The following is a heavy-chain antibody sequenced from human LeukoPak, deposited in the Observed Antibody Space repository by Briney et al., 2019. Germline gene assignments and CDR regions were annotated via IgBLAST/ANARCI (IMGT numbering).Heavy chain of an antibody. CDR3: ASMNDYVWGSYRYRDY. CDR1: GFTFSSYS. J-gene: IGHJ4*02. V-gene: IGHV3-48*04. CDR2: ISSSSSTI. D-gene: IGHD3-16*02. Sequence: PGGSLRLSCAASGFTFSSYSMNWVRQAPGKGLEWVSYISSSSSTIYYADSVKGRFTISRDNAKNSLYLQMNSLRAEDTAVYYCASMNDYVWGSYRYRDYWGQGTLVTVSS.